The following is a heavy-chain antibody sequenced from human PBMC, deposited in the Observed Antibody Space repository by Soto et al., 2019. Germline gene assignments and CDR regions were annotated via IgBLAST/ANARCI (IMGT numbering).Heavy chain of an antibody. CDR2: IIPILGIA. Sequence: QVQLVQSGAEVKKPGSSVNVSCKSSGGNFSSYTISWVRQAPGQRLEWMGRIIPILGIANYAQKFQGIVTITADKSTSTAYMELSSLRSEDTAVYYCAMHSGSYPCAYWGQGTLVTVAS. CDR3: AMHSGSYPCAY. J-gene: IGHJ4*02. V-gene: IGHV1-69*02. CDR1: GGNFSSYT. D-gene: IGHD1-26*01.